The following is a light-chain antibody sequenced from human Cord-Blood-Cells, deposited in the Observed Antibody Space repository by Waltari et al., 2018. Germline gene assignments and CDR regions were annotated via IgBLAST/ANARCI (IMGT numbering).Light chain of an antibody. V-gene: IGLV1-40*01. CDR2: GNS. J-gene: IGLJ3*02. CDR1: SSHIGAGYD. Sequence: QSVLTQPPSVSGAPGQRVTIPFTGSSSHIGAGYDVHWYQQLPGTAPKLLIYGNSNRPSGVPDRFSGSKSGTSASLAITGLQAEDEADYYCQSYDSSLSVFGGGTKLTVL. CDR3: QSYDSSLSV.